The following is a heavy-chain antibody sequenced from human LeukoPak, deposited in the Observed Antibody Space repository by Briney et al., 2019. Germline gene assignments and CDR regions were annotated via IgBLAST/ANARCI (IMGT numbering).Heavy chain of an antibody. V-gene: IGHV4-30-4*01. Sequence: SETLSLTCTVSGGSISSGDYYWSWIRQPPGKGLEWIAYMYYSGSTYYNPSLKSRVTMSADTSKNQPSLKLSSVTAADTAVYYCARPYYYDSRIDPWGQGILVTVPS. CDR2: MYYSGST. D-gene: IGHD3-22*01. CDR1: GGSISSGDYY. J-gene: IGHJ5*02. CDR3: ARPYYYDSRIDP.